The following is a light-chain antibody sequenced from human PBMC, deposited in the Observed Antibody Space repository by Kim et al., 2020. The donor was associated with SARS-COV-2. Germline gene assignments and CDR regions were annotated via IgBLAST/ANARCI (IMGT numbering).Light chain of an antibody. Sequence: DIQMTQSPSSLSASVGDRVTISCRASRGISNYLAWYQQRPGTVPNLLIFSASTLQAGVPSRFSASGSGTDFTLNISSLQPEDVGTYYCQQSTGAPYTFGQGTKLEIK. CDR2: SAS. CDR3: QQSTGAPYT. CDR1: RGISNY. V-gene: IGKV1-27*01. J-gene: IGKJ2*01.